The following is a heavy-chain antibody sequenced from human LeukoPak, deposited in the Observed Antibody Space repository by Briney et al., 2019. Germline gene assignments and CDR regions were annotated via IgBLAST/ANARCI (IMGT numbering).Heavy chain of an antibody. CDR1: GFTFSSYW. CDR2: INPGGSSI. Sequence: GGSLRLSCAASGFTFSSYWMHWVRQVPGKGLVWVARINPGGSSITYADSVKGRFTISRDDAKNTLYLQMDSLRAEDTGVYYCARSNQADDYWGQGTLVTVSS. V-gene: IGHV3-74*01. CDR3: ARSNQADDY. J-gene: IGHJ4*02. D-gene: IGHD1-14*01.